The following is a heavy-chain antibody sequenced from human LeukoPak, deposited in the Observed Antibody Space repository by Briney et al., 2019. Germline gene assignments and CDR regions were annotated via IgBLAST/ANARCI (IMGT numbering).Heavy chain of an antibody. CDR3: ARYTSGRLNPGFYHYYMDV. CDR2: IIPIFGTA. Sequence: SVKVSCKASGGTFGSYAISWVRQAPGQGLEWMGGIIPIFGTANYAQKFQGRVTITADESTSTAYMELRSLRSDDTAVYYCARYTSGRLNPGFYHYYMDVWGKGTTVTVSS. J-gene: IGHJ6*03. CDR1: GGTFGSYA. V-gene: IGHV1-69*13. D-gene: IGHD6-19*01.